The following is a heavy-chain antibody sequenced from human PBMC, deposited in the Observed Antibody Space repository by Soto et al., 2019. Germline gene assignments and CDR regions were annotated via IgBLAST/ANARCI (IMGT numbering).Heavy chain of an antibody. J-gene: IGHJ3*02. CDR2: IYHSGST. CDR3: ARVGSYYYDSSGYYYGGAFDI. Sequence: SETLSLTCAVSGYSISSGYYWGWIRQPPGKGLEWIGSIYHSGSTYYNPSLKSRVTISVDTSKNQFSLKLSSVTAADTAVYYCARVGSYYYDSSGYYYGGAFDIWGQGTMVTVS. CDR1: GYSISSGYY. V-gene: IGHV4-38-2*01. D-gene: IGHD3-22*01.